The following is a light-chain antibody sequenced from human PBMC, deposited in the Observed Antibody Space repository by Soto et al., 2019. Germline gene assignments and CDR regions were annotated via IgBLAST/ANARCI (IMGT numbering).Light chain of an antibody. V-gene: IGKV1-5*01. J-gene: IGKJ3*01. CDR1: QSISRW. CDR3: QQYNSYSPLFT. Sequence: DIQMTQSPSTLSASVGDRVTITCRASQSISRWLGWYQQKAGKAPRLLIYDASSLESGVPSRFSGSGSATEFTLTISSLQPDDFATYYCQQYNSYSPLFTFGPGTKVDIK. CDR2: DAS.